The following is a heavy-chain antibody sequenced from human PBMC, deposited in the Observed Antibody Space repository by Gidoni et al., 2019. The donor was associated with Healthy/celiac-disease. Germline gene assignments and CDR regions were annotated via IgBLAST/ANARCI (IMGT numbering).Heavy chain of an antibody. Sequence: QVQLVQSGAEVKKPGASVKVSCKASGYTFTSYYMHWVRQAPGQGLEWMGINNPSGGSTSYAQKFQGRVTMTRDTSTSTVYMELSSLRSEDTAVYYCARTVYCGGDCYYGMDVWGQGTTVTVSS. CDR1: GYTFTSYY. CDR3: ARTVYCGGDCYYGMDV. J-gene: IGHJ6*02. D-gene: IGHD2-21*01. V-gene: IGHV1-46*03. CDR2: NNPSGGST.